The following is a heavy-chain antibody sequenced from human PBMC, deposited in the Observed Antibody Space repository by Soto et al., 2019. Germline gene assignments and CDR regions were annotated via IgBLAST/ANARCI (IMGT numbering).Heavy chain of an antibody. V-gene: IGHV3-15*07. Sequence: EVQLVESGGGLVKPGGSLRLSCAASGFTFSNAWMNWVRQAPGKGLEWVGRIKNKTDGGTTDYAAPVKGRFTISRDDSKNTLYLQMNSLKTEDTAVYYCTTLSLVSADYWGQGTLVTVSS. CDR2: IKNKTDGGTT. CDR1: GFTFSNAW. D-gene: IGHD2-8*02. J-gene: IGHJ4*02. CDR3: TTLSLVSADY.